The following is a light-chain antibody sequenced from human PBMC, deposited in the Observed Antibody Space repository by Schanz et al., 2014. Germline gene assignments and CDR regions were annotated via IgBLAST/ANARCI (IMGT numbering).Light chain of an antibody. Sequence: QSVLTQPPSASGSPGQSVTISCTGTSSDVGGYNYVSWYQQHPGKAPKLMIYEVSKRPSGVPDRFSGSKSGNTASLTVSGLQAEDEADYYCAAWDDRLKAWVIGGGTKLTVL. V-gene: IGLV2-8*01. J-gene: IGLJ3*02. CDR3: AAWDDRLKAWV. CDR1: SSDVGGYNY. CDR2: EVS.